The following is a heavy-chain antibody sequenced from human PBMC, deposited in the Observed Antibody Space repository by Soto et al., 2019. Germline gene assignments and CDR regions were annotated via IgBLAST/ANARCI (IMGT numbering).Heavy chain of an antibody. CDR3: AKARGYSPMVTDY. D-gene: IGHD5-18*01. CDR2: IYHSGST. Sequence: PSETLSLTCAVSGGSISSSNWWSWVRQPPGKGLEWIGEIYHSGSTNYNPSLKSRVTISVDKSKNQFSLKLSSVTAADTAVYYCAKARGYSPMVTDYWGQGTLVTVSS. J-gene: IGHJ4*02. V-gene: IGHV4-4*02. CDR1: GGSISSSNW.